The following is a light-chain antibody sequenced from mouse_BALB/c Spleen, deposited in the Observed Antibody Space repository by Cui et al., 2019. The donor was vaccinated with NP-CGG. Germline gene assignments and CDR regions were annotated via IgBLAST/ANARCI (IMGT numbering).Light chain of an antibody. V-gene: IGLV1*01. CDR3: ALWYSNHWV. CDR2: GTN. Sequence: QPVVSPESALTTAPGETVTLPCGSSTGAVTNSNYANWVQEKPDHLFTGLIGGTNNRAPGVPARFSGSLIGDKAALTITGAQTEDEAIYFCALWYSNHWVFGGGTKLTVL. CDR1: TGAVTNSNY. J-gene: IGLJ1*01.